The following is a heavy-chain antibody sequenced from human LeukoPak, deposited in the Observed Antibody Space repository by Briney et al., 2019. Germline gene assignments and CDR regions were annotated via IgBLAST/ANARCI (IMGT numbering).Heavy chain of an antibody. Sequence: ASETLSLTCTVSGGSISSSSYYWGWIRQPPGKGLEWIGSIYYSGSTYYNPSLKSRVTISVDTSKNQFSLKLSSVTAADTAVYYCARALRGTFWFDPWGQGTLVTVSS. D-gene: IGHD1-1*01. V-gene: IGHV4-39*07. CDR1: GGSISSSSYY. CDR3: ARALRGTFWFDP. J-gene: IGHJ5*02. CDR2: IYYSGST.